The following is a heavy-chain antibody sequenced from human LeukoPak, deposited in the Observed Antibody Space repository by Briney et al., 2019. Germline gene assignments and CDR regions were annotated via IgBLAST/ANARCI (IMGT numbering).Heavy chain of an antibody. CDR1: GGSISSYH. CDR3: ARVKAGEYYYYYMDV. V-gene: IGHV4-4*08. J-gene: IGHJ6*03. CDR2: IYTSGST. Sequence: SETLSLTCTVSGGSISSYHWSWIRQPPGKGLEWIGYIYTSGSTNYNPSLKSRVTMSVDTSKNQFSLKLSSVTAADTAVYYCARVKAGEYYYYYMDVWGKGTTVTVSS. D-gene: IGHD7-27*01.